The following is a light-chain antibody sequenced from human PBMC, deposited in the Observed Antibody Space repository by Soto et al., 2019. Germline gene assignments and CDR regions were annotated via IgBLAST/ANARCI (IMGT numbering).Light chain of an antibody. V-gene: IGLV1-44*01. CDR1: SSNIGRNT. J-gene: IGLJ2*01. CDR2: SNN. CDR3: AAWDDSLNGVV. Sequence: QSVLTQPPSASGTPGQRVTISCSGSSSNIGRNTVDWYRQLPGTAPRLLIYSNNQRPSGVPDRFSGSKSGTTASLPISGVQSEDEADYYCAAWDDSLNGVVFGGGTKLTVL.